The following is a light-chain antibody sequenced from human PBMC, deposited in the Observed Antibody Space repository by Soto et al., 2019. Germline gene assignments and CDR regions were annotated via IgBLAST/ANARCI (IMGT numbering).Light chain of an antibody. CDR3: QQYNSYSPK. J-gene: IGKJ1*01. Sequence: DIQMTQSPSTLSASVGDRVTITCRASQSISVWLAWYQQKAGKAPNLLIYKASRLESGVPSRFSGSGSETELTLTISGLQPRDSATYYCQQYNSYSPKFGQSTKVDI. CDR2: KAS. CDR1: QSISVW. V-gene: IGKV1-5*03.